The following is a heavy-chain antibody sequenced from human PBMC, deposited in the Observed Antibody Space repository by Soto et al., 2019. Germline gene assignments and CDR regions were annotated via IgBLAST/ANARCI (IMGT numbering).Heavy chain of an antibody. J-gene: IGHJ5*02. CDR2: IDAEDGET. CDR3: ARVPFLEWLLSYWFDP. D-gene: IGHD3-3*02. CDR1: GYTLTELS. Sequence: GASVKVSCKVSGYTLTELSMHWVRQAPGKGLEWMGWIDAEDGETIYAQKLQGRVTMTTDTSTSTAYMELSSLRSDDTAVYYCARVPFLEWLLSYWFDPWGQGTLVTVSS. V-gene: IGHV1-24*01.